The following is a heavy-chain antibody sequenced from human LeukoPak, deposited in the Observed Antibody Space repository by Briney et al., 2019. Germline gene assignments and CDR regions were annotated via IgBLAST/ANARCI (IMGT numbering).Heavy chain of an antibody. V-gene: IGHV4-4*02. CDR1: GASISSDEW. CDR2: INHSGNT. D-gene: IGHD3-9*01. Sequence: PSGTLSLTCAVSGASISSDEWWSWVRQPPEKGLEWIGEINHSGNTNYSPSLKSRVTMSTDKSKNEFSLRLTSVTAADTAVYYCARAGVWLPAVWGQGTLVTVSS. CDR3: ARAGVWLPAV. J-gene: IGHJ4*02.